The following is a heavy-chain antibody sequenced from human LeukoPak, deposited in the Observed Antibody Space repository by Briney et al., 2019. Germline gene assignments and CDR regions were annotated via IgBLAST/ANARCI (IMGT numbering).Heavy chain of an antibody. CDR2: IDYSGNT. Sequence: PSETLSLTCTVSGVSISSYYWSWIRQPPGKGLEWIANIDYSGNTIYNPALKSRVTMSVDTSKNQFSLNLTSVTAADTAVYYCAREGKLTGYFGGLGFNYWGQGILVTVSS. J-gene: IGHJ4*02. CDR3: AREGKLTGYFGGLGFNY. V-gene: IGHV4-59*01. CDR1: GVSISSYY. D-gene: IGHD6-19*01.